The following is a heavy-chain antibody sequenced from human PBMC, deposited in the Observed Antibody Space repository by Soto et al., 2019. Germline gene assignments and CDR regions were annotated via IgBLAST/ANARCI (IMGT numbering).Heavy chain of an antibody. CDR1: GGAVGSSGYY. J-gene: IGHJ5*02. CDR3: ARHIWTDGGYPSWFVP. D-gene: IGHD1-1*01. V-gene: IGHV4-39*01. Sequence: QLQLQESGPGLVKPSETLSLTCTVFGGAVGSSGYYWGWIRQPPGKGLEWIGSMYYPGSTYHDPSLTRRVTLSADTSKNQFSLKLNSVTAADTAVNFFARHIWTDGGYPSWFVPWGQGTLVTVSS. CDR2: MYYPGST.